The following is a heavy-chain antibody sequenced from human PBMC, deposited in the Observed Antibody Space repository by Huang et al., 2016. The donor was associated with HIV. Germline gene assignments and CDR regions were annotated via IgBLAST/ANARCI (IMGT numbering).Heavy chain of an antibody. CDR1: VFKFSNYW. V-gene: IGHV3-74*01. CDR3: ARAGGFEI. Sequence: EEHLVESGGGLVQPGGSLRLSCEASVFKFSNYWMQWVRQTPGKGLRWVSRIKIDGRTTDYTDSVKGRFTISRDNAKNTLYLQMSSLTAEDTAIYYCARAGGFEIWGQGTVVTVSS. D-gene: IGHD2-15*01. CDR2: IKIDGRTT. J-gene: IGHJ3*02.